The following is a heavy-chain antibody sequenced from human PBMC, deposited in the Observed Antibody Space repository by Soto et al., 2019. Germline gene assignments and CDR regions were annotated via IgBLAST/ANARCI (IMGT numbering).Heavy chain of an antibody. D-gene: IGHD2-2*01. Sequence: GASVKGSCKASGYTFTSYAMHWVRQAPGQRLEWMGWINAGNGNTKYSQKFQGRVTITRDTSASTAYMELSSLRSEDTAVYYCARVCSSTSCPFADWGQGTLVTVSS. CDR1: GYTFTSYA. V-gene: IGHV1-3*01. CDR3: ARVCSSTSCPFAD. CDR2: INAGNGNT. J-gene: IGHJ4*02.